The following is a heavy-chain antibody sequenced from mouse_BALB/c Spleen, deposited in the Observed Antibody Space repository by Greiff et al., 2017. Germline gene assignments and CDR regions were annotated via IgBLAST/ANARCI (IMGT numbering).Heavy chain of an antibody. CDR1: GYSITSGYY. D-gene: IGHD2-10*02. J-gene: IGHJ3*01. CDR3: AQEGEYGNSFAY. CDR2: ISYDGSN. V-gene: IGHV3-6*02. Sequence: ESGPGLVKSSQSLSLTCSVTGYSITSGYYWNWIRQFPGNKLEWMGYISYDGSNNYNPSLKNRISITRDTSKNQFFLKLNSVTTEDTATYYCAQEGEYGNSFAYWGQGTLVTVSA.